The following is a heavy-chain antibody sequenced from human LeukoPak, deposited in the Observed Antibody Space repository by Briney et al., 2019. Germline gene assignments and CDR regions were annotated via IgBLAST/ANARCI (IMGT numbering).Heavy chain of an antibody. Sequence: SETLSHTCTVSGGSISSYYWSWIRQPAGKGLEWIGRIYTSGSTNYNPSLKSRVTMSVDTSKNQFSLKLSSVTAADTAVYYCARDALSSSWIYYYYGMDVWGQGTTVTVSS. V-gene: IGHV4-4*07. CDR3: ARDALSSSWIYYYYGMDV. J-gene: IGHJ6*02. CDR2: IYTSGST. D-gene: IGHD6-13*01. CDR1: GGSISSYY.